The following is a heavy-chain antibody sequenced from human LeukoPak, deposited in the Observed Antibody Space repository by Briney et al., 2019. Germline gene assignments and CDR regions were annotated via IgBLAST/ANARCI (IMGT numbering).Heavy chain of an antibody. CDR2: INHSGST. J-gene: IGHJ4*02. Sequence: SETLSLTCAVYGGSFSGYYWSWIRQPPGKGLEWIGEINHSGSTNYSPSLKSRVTISVDTSKNQFSLKLSSVTAADTAVYYCARGHGSTIFGVVKSRYYFDYWGQGTLVTVSS. D-gene: IGHD3-3*01. CDR1: GGSFSGYY. V-gene: IGHV4-34*01. CDR3: ARGHGSTIFGVVKSRYYFDY.